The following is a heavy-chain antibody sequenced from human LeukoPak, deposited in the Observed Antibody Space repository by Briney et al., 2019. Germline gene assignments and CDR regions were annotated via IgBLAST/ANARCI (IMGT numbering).Heavy chain of an antibody. V-gene: IGHV1-46*01. J-gene: IGHJ4*02. CDR2: INPSGGST. CDR1: GYTFTSYY. Sequence: ASVKVSCKASGYTFTSYYMHWVRQAPGQGLEWMGIINPSGGSTSYAQKFQGRVTMTRNTSISTAYMELSSLRSEDTAVYYCATNGEYYDSSGYYYVSDYWGQGTLVTVSS. CDR3: ATNGEYYDSSGYYYVSDY. D-gene: IGHD3-22*01.